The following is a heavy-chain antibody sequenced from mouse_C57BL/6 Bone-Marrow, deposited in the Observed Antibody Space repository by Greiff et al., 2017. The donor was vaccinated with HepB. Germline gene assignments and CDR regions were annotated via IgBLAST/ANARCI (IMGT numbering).Heavy chain of an antibody. Sequence: VQLQQSGPVLVKPGASVKMSCKASGYTFTDYYMNWVKQSHGKSLEWIGVINPYNGGTSYNQKFKGKATLTVDKSSSTAYMELNSLTSEDSAVYYCARFDYDGAFAYWGQGTLVTVSA. CDR1: GYTFTDYY. CDR3: ARFDYDGAFAY. CDR2: INPYNGGT. V-gene: IGHV1-19*01. D-gene: IGHD2-4*01. J-gene: IGHJ3*01.